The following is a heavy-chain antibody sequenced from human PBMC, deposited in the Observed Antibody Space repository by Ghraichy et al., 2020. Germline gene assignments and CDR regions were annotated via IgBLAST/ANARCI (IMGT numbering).Heavy chain of an antibody. J-gene: IGHJ4*02. CDR1: GYTFSSYG. V-gene: IGHV1-18*01. CDR3: ARDGGGNYDY. Sequence: ASVKVSCKASGYTFSSYGISWVRQAPGQGLEWMGWISTYSGNTIYAQKLQGRVTMTTDTSASTAYMELRSLRSDDTALYYCARDGGGNYDYWGQGTLVTVSS. D-gene: IGHD1-26*01. CDR2: ISTYSGNT.